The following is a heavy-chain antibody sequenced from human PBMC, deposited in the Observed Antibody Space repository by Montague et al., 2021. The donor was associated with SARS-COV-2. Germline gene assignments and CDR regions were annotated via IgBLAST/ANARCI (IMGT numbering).Heavy chain of an antibody. Sequence: SETLSLTCTDSGGSISSSSYYWGWIRQPPGKGLEWIGSIYYSGSTXYNPSLKSRVTISVDTSKNQFSLKLSSVTAADTAVYYCARVGRQQLVRLSGMDVWGQGTTVTVSS. CDR3: ARVGRQQLVRLSGMDV. D-gene: IGHD6-13*01. CDR1: GGSISSSSYY. V-gene: IGHV4-39*07. J-gene: IGHJ6*02. CDR2: IYYSGST.